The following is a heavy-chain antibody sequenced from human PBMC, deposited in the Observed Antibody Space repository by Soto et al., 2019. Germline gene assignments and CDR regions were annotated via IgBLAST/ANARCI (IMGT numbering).Heavy chain of an antibody. J-gene: IGHJ6*02. D-gene: IGHD1-20*01. V-gene: IGHV4-59*01. CDR1: GGAISIYY. Sequence: PSEALSLTCTVSGGAISIYYWSWIRQPPGKGLEWIGYIYYSGITNYNPSLKSRVTISVDTSKNQFSLKLSSVTAADTAVYYCARYNSNYYYGMDVWGQGTTVT. CDR2: IYYSGIT. CDR3: ARYNSNYYYGMDV.